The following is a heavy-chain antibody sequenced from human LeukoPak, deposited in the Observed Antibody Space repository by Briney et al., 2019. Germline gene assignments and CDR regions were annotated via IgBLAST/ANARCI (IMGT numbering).Heavy chain of an antibody. D-gene: IGHD3-9*01. CDR3: ARDEGGDILTGYYIGDRHAFDI. V-gene: IGHV1-2*04. Sequence: GASVTVSCKASGYTFTGYYMHWVRQAPGQGLEWMGWINPNSGGTNYAQKFQGWVTMTRDTSISTAYMELSRLRSDDTAVYYCARDEGGDILTGYYIGDRHAFDIWGQGTMVTVSS. CDR2: INPNSGGT. J-gene: IGHJ3*02. CDR1: GYTFTGYY.